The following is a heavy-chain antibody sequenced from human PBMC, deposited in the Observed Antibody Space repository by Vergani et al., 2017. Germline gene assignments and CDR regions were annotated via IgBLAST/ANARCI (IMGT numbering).Heavy chain of an antibody. CDR3: AKDTYSSGWYGGYFDY. Sequence: QVQLVESGGGVVQPGGSLRLSCAASGFTFSSYGMHWVRQAPGKGLEWVAFIRYDGSNKYYADSVKGRFTISRDNSKNTLYLQMNSLRAEDTAVYYCAKDTYSSGWYGGYFDYWGQGTLVTVSS. D-gene: IGHD6-19*01. CDR2: IRYDGSNK. CDR1: GFTFSSYG. J-gene: IGHJ4*02. V-gene: IGHV3-30*02.